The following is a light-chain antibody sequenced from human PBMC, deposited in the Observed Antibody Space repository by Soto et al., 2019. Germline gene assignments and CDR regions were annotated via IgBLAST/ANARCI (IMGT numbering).Light chain of an antibody. CDR3: QQYNSYWT. CDR2: DPS. Sequence: DIQMTQSPSTLSASVGDRVTITCRASQSISSWLAWYQQKPGKAPKLLIYDPSSLESGVPSRFSGSGSGTEFTLTISRLQPDGFATYYCQQYNSYWTFGQGTKVEIK. J-gene: IGKJ1*01. CDR1: QSISSW. V-gene: IGKV1-5*01.